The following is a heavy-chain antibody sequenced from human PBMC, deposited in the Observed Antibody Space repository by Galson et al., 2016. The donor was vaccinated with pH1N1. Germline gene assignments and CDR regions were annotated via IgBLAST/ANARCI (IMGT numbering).Heavy chain of an antibody. Sequence: SVKVSCKASGYTFNIYGISWVRQAPGQGLEWMGWISPYNGNTNYAQKFQGRVSMTTDTSSSIVYMELRSLRPDDTAVYFCARMDLIMGASTGAGDHYGMDVWGQGTTVTVSS. J-gene: IGHJ6*02. D-gene: IGHD1-26*01. CDR2: ISPYNGNT. V-gene: IGHV1-18*01. CDR1: GYTFNIYG. CDR3: ARMDLIMGASTGAGDHYGMDV.